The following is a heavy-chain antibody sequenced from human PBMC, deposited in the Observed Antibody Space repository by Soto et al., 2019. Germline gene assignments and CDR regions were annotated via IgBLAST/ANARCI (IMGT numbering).Heavy chain of an antibody. J-gene: IGHJ4*02. V-gene: IGHV3-23*01. D-gene: IGHD3-22*01. CDR2: ISGSGGST. Sequence: PGGSLRLSCAAPGFTFSSYALSWVRQAPGKGLEWVSSISGSGGSTYYADSVKGRFTISRDNSKNTLYLQMNSLRAEDTAVYYCAKEDVSGYYYSGLWGQGTLVTVSS. CDR1: GFTFSSYA. CDR3: AKEDVSGYYYSGL.